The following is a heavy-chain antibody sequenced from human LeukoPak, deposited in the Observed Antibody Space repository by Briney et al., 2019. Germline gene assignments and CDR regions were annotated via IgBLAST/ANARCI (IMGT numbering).Heavy chain of an antibody. D-gene: IGHD3-10*01. V-gene: IGHV1-8*03. CDR3: ARGLFNYYGSGSQEGMDV. Sequence: ASVKVSCKASGYTFTSYDINWVRQATGQGLEWMGWMNPNSGNTGYAQKFQGRVTITRNTSISTAYMELSSLRSEDTAVYYCARGLFNYYGSGSQEGMDVWGKGTTVTVSS. CDR2: MNPNSGNT. CDR1: GYTFTSYD. J-gene: IGHJ6*03.